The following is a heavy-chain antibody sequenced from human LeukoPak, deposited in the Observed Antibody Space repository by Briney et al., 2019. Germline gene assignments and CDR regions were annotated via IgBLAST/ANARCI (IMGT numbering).Heavy chain of an antibody. V-gene: IGHV1-46*01. CDR1: GYTFTSYY. CDR2: INPSGGST. CDR3: ARDGYYYYGMDV. Sequence: ASVKVSCKASGYTFTSYYMHWVRQAPGQGLEGMGIINPSGGSTSYAQKFQGRVTMTRDTSTSTVYMALSSLRSEDTAVYYCARDGYYYYGMDVWGQGTTVTVSS. J-gene: IGHJ6*02.